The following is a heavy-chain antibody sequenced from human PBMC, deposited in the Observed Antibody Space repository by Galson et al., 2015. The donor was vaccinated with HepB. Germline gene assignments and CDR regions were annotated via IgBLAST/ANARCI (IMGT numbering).Heavy chain of an antibody. D-gene: IGHD3-16*01. CDR2: IWYDGSNK. CDR1: GFTFSSYG. J-gene: IGHJ6*02. Sequence: SLRLSCAASGFTFSSYGMHWVRQAPGKGLEWVAVIWYDGSNKYYADSVKGRFTISRDNSKNTLYLQMNSLRAGDTAVYYCAKDLAGYGMDVWGQGTTVTVSS. CDR3: AKDLAGYGMDV. V-gene: IGHV3-33*06.